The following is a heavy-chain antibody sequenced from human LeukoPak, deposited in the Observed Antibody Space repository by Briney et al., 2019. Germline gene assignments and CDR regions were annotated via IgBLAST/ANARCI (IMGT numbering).Heavy chain of an antibody. J-gene: IGHJ6*02. CDR1: GGSISSGSYY. CDR3: ARVLRLAYYYYGMDV. D-gene: IGHD5-12*01. Sequence: PSETLSLTCTVSGGSISSGSYYWSWIRQPAGKGLEWIGRIYTSGSTNYNPSLKSRVTISVDTSKNQFSLKLSSVTAADTAVYYCARVLRLAYYYYGMDVWGQGTTVTVSS. V-gene: IGHV4-61*02. CDR2: IYTSGST.